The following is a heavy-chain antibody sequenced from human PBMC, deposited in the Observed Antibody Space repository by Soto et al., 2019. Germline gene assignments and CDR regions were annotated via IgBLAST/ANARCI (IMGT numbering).Heavy chain of an antibody. V-gene: IGHV3-23*01. CDR2: MSGTGGST. J-gene: IGHJ4*02. CDR1: GFTFSSNA. Sequence: EVQLLESGGGLVQPGRSLRLSCAASGFTFSSNAMNWVRQAPGKGLEWVSAMSGTGGSTYYADSVKGRFTISRDNSKNTLYLQMNSLRVEDTAVFYCAKAGFSSGWSPSCFDCWVQGTLVTVSS. CDR3: AKAGFSSGWSPSCFDC. D-gene: IGHD6-19*01.